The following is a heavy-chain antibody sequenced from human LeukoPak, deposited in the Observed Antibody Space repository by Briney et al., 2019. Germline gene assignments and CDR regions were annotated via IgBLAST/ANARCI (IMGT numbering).Heavy chain of an antibody. V-gene: IGHV4-39*07. D-gene: IGHD1-26*01. J-gene: IGHJ3*02. Sequence: SETLSLTCTVSGGSISSSSYYWGWIRQPPGKGLEWIGGMYSSGSTYYNPSLKSRVTISVDTSKNQFSLKLSSVTAADTAVYYCARDVVGATRKNDAFDIWGQGTMVTVSS. CDR2: MYSSGST. CDR3: ARDVVGATRKNDAFDI. CDR1: GGSISSSSYY.